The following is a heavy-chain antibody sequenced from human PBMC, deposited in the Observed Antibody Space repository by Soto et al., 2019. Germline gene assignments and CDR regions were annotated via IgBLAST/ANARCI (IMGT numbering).Heavy chain of an antibody. J-gene: IGHJ5*02. Sequence: PGGSLRLSCAASGFTFSSYAMSWVRQASGKGLEWVGRIRSKANSYATAYAASVKGRFTISRDDSKNTAYLQMNSLKTEDTAVYYCTRSPDVAPTNWFDPWGQGTLVTVSS. CDR3: TRSPDVAPTNWFDP. CDR2: IRSKANSYAT. V-gene: IGHV3-73*01. CDR1: GFTFSSYA. D-gene: IGHD1-1*01.